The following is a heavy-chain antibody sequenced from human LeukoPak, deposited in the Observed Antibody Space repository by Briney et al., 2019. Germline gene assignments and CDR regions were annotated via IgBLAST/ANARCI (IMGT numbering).Heavy chain of an antibody. J-gene: IGHJ5*02. V-gene: IGHV4-38-2*02. Sequence: SETLSLTCAVSGYSISSGYYWGWIRQPPGKGLEWIGSIYHSGSTYYNPSLKSRVTISVDTSKNQFSLKLSSVTAADTAVYYCARDYIVVVPAATYNWFDPWGQGTLVTVPS. CDR3: ARDYIVVVPAATYNWFDP. CDR1: GYSISSGYY. CDR2: IYHSGST. D-gene: IGHD2-2*01.